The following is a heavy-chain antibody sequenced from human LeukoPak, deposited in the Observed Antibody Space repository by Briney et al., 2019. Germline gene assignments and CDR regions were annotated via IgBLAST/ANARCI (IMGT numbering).Heavy chain of an antibody. D-gene: IGHD5/OR15-5a*01. CDR1: GGSISSGGYY. J-gene: IGHJ3*02. CDR2: IYYSGST. V-gene: IGHV4-31*03. CDR3: ARDLRPTYGISGAFDI. Sequence: SETLSLTCTVSGGSISSGGYYWSWIRQHPGKGLEWIGYIYYSGSTYYNPSLKSRVTISVDTSKNQFSLKLSSVTAADTAVYYCARDLRPTYGISGAFDIWGQGTMVTVSS.